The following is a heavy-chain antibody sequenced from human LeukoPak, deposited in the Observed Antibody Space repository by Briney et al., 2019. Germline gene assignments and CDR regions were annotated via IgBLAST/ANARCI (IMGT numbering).Heavy chain of an antibody. CDR1: GASISGSGYY. J-gene: IGHJ4*02. Sequence: PSETLSLTCAVSGASISGSGYYLGWIRQPPGKGLEWIGNIYYTGSTYYNGSLQSRVTISIDMSKNQFSLRLSSVTAADTAMYYCVKSGGYGLIDYWGQGTLVTVSS. V-gene: IGHV4-39*01. D-gene: IGHD6-19*01. CDR2: IYYTGST. CDR3: VKSGGYGLIDY.